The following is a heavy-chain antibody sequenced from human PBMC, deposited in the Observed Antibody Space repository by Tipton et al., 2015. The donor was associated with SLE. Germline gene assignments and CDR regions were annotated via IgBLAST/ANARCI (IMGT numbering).Heavy chain of an antibody. CDR2: IRYDGSNK. V-gene: IGHV3-30*02. J-gene: IGHJ6*02. Sequence: QLVQSGGGVVQPGGSLRLSCAASGFTFSSYGMHWVRQAPGKGLEWVAFIRYDGSNKYYADSVKGRFTISRDNSKNTLYLQMNSLRAEDTAVYYCAKDRGVATAPGSRRYYYYGMDVWGQGTTVTVSS. CDR3: AKDRGVATAPGSRRYYYYGMDV. CDR1: GFTFSSYG. D-gene: IGHD5-18*01.